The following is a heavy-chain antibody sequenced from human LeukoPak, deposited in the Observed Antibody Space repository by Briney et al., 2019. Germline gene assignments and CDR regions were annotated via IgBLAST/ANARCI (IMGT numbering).Heavy chain of an antibody. J-gene: IGHJ4*02. V-gene: IGHV4-59*01. CDR1: GGSISSYY. D-gene: IGHD5-24*01. CDR3: ARGDGYNWRYFDY. CDR2: IYYSGST. Sequence: SETLSLTCTVSGGSISSYYWSWIRQPPGKGQEWIGYIYYSGSTNYNPSLKSRVTISVDTSKNQFSLKLSSVTAADTAVYYCARGDGYNWRYFDYWGQGTLVTVSS.